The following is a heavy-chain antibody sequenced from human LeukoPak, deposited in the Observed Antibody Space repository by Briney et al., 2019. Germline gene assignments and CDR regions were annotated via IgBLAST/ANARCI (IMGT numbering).Heavy chain of an antibody. D-gene: IGHD5-18*01. Sequence: ASVKVSCKASGYTFTSYYMHWVRQAPGQGLEWMGIINPSGGSTSYAQKFQGRVTMTRDMSASTVYMELSSLRSEDTAVYYCASVDTAMVYDAFDIWGQGTMVTVSS. CDR1: GYTFTSYY. J-gene: IGHJ3*02. CDR3: ASVDTAMVYDAFDI. CDR2: INPSGGST. V-gene: IGHV1-46*01.